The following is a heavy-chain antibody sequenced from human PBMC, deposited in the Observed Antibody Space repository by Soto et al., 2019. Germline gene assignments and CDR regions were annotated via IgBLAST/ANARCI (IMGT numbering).Heavy chain of an antibody. CDR2: IYYSGST. D-gene: IGHD3-10*01. CDR1: GGSISSGGYY. J-gene: IGHJ2*01. CDR3: AADMVRGGPNWYFDL. V-gene: IGHV4-31*03. Sequence: QVQLQESGPGLVKPSQTLSLTCTVSGGSISSGGYYWSWIRQHPGKGLEWIGYIYYSGSTYYNPSLKSRVTISVDTSKNQFSLKLSSVTAADTAVYYCAADMVRGGPNWYFDLWGRGTLVTVSS.